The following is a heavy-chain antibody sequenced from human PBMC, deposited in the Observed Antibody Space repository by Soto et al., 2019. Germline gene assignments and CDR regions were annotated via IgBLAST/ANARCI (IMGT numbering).Heavy chain of an antibody. D-gene: IGHD4-17*01. Sequence: QVQLVQSGAEVKEPGASVTLSCKSSGYTFSNYFMHWARQAPGQGLEWMGVIYPSGDRTSYAQRFPGRVAMTRDTSTRTDYMEVGSLTSEDTAVYYWSREPPTTVSFDNWGQGTLVTVSS. CDR3: SREPPTTVSFDN. CDR1: GYTFSNYF. V-gene: IGHV1-46*03. J-gene: IGHJ4*02. CDR2: IYPSGDRT.